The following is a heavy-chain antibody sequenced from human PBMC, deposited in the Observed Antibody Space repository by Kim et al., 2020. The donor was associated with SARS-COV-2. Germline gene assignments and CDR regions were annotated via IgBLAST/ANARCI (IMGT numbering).Heavy chain of an antibody. J-gene: IGHJ4*02. CDR1: GGSISSSSYY. D-gene: IGHD3-10*01. V-gene: IGHV4-39*01. CDR3: ARYGYYGSGSYYKPPFDY. Sequence: SETLSLTCTVSGGSISSSSYYWGWIRQPPGKGLEWIGSIYYSGRTYYNPSLKSRVTISVDTSKNQFSLKLSSVTAADTAVYYCARYGYYGSGSYYKPPFDYWGQGTLAT. CDR2: IYYSGRT.